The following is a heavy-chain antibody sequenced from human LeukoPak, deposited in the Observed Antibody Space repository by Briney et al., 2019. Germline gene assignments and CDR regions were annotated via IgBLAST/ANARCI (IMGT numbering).Heavy chain of an antibody. J-gene: IGHJ4*02. Sequence: GASVKVSCKASGYTFTGYYMHWVRLAPGQGLEWMGWINPNSGGTNYAQKFQGRVTMTRDTSISTAYMELSRLRSDDTAVYYCAYVVVPAAAFDYWGQGTLVTVSS. CDR1: GYTFTGYY. D-gene: IGHD2-2*01. V-gene: IGHV1-2*02. CDR2: INPNSGGT. CDR3: AYVVVPAAAFDY.